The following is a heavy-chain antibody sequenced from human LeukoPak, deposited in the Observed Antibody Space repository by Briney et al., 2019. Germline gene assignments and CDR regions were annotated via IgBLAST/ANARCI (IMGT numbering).Heavy chain of an antibody. CDR3: VIAHVLRPFQS. D-gene: IGHD3-16*01. Sequence: GGSLTLHCAASGFTFRCYVFSWLRQPPGKGREWVSAVAASGDHTNYAVPVESRHPISRHNPKNTLYLQMNSLGAEDTAVYYCVIAHVLRPFQSWGQGTLVTVSS. CDR1: GFTFRCYV. V-gene: IGHV3-23*01. J-gene: IGHJ5*02. CDR2: VAASGDHT.